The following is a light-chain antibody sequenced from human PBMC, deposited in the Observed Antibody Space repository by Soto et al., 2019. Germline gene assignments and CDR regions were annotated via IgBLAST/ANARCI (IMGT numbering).Light chain of an antibody. CDR3: QQRSTWPFT. V-gene: IGKV3-15*01. J-gene: IGKJ4*01. CDR1: QSVSSN. CDR2: GAS. Sequence: EIVMTQSPATLSVSPGERATLSCRASQSVSSNLAWYQQKPGQAPRLLIYGASTRATGIPARFSGSGSGTEFTLTISSLKSEDFAVYYCQQRSTWPFTFGGGTKVEIK.